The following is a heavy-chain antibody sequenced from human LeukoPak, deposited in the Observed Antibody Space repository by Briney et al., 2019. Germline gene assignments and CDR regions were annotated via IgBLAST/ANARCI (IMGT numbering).Heavy chain of an antibody. CDR2: IKKDGSEK. CDR3: VGGSGWLFDY. J-gene: IGHJ4*02. V-gene: IGHV3-7*01. CDR1: GFTFSSYW. D-gene: IGHD6-19*01. Sequence: GSLRLSCAASGFTFSSYWMFWVRQPPGKGLEWVATIKKDGSEKDYADSVRGRFTISRGNAENSLSLQMNSLRADDTATYYCVGGSGWLFDYWGQGTLVTVSS.